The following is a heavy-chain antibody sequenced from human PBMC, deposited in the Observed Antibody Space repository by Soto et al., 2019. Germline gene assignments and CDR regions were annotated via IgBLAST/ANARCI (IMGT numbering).Heavy chain of an antibody. J-gene: IGHJ4*02. V-gene: IGHV3-23*01. CDR1: GFTFSSYA. Sequence: GGSLRLSCAASGFTFSSYAMSWVRQAPGKGLEWVSAISGSGGSTYYADSVKGRFTISRDNSKNTLYLQMNSLRAEDTAVYYCAKGYCSGGSCYREGGQRFDYWGQGTLVTVSS. CDR3: AKGYCSGGSCYREGGQRFDY. D-gene: IGHD2-15*01. CDR2: ISGSGGST.